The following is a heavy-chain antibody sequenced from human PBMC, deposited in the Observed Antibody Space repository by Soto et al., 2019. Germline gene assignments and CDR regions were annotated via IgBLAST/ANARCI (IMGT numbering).Heavy chain of an antibody. CDR2: ISYDGSDK. CDR3: ARGGGFCGADCYKGGIDY. D-gene: IGHD2-21*02. V-gene: IGHV3-30*03. CDR1: GFTFSSYG. Sequence: QVQLVESGGGVVQPGRSLRLSCAASGFTFSSYGMHWVRQAPGKGLEWVAVISYDGSDKSYADSVRGRFTISRDDSKNTLFLQMNSLRAEDTALYYCARGGGFCGADCYKGGIDYWGQGALVTVSS. J-gene: IGHJ4*02.